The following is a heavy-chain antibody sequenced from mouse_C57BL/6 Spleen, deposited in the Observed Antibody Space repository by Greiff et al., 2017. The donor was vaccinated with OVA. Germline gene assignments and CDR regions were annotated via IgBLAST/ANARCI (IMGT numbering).Heavy chain of an antibody. V-gene: IGHV1-82*01. J-gene: IGHJ3*01. D-gene: IGHD1-1*01. Sequence: QVQLQQSGPELVKPGASVKISCKASGYAFSSSWMNWVKQRPGKGLEWIGRIYPGDGDTNYNGKFKGKATLTADKSSSTAYMQLSSLTSEDSAVYFCARSEYYGSSYGFAYWGQGTLVTVSA. CDR1: GYAFSSSW. CDR3: ARSEYYGSSYGFAY. CDR2: IYPGDGDT.